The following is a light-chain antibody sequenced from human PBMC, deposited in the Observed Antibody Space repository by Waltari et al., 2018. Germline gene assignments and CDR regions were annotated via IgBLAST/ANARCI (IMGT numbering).Light chain of an antibody. J-gene: IGKJ1*01. CDR2: MVS. CDR3: MQYTHWPWT. CDR1: QSLVRFDGNTY. V-gene: IGKV2-30*02. Sequence: DVVLTQSPLSLPVSLGQPASISCRSSQSLVRFDGNTYLIWFQQRPGQSPRRLIYMVSVRDSWVPDRFSGSGSGTDFTLKISRVEAEDVGVYYCMQYTHWPWTFDQGTKVEIK.